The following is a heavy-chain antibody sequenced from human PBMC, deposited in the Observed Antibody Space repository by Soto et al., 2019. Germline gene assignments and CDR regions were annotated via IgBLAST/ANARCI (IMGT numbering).Heavy chain of an antibody. CDR1: GYSFTSYW. V-gene: IGHV5-51*01. CDR2: IYPGDSDT. Sequence: PGESLKISCKGSGYSFTSYWIGWVRQMPGKGLEWMGIIYPGDSDTRYSPSFQGQVTISADKSISTAYLQWSSLKASDTAMYYCARQDYYGSGSYCRGTPGAYGMDVWGQGTTVTVSS. CDR3: ARQDYYGSGSYCRGTPGAYGMDV. D-gene: IGHD3-10*01. J-gene: IGHJ6*02.